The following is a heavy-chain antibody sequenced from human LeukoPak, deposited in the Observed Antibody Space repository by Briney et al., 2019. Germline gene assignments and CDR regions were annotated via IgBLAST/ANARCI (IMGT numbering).Heavy chain of an antibody. V-gene: IGHV3-23*01. D-gene: IGHD6-13*01. CDR2: ISGSGGST. J-gene: IGHJ4*02. CDR3: AKDQGIAAAGTPDY. CDR1: GFTFSSYA. Sequence: GGSLRPSCAASGFTFSSYAMSWVRQAPGKGLEWVSAISGSGGSTYYADSVKGRFTISRDNSKNTLYLQMNSLRAEDTAVYYCAKDQGIAAAGTPDYWGQGTLVTVSS.